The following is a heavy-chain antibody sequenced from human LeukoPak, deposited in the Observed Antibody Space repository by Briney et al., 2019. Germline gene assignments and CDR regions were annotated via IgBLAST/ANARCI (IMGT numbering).Heavy chain of an antibody. D-gene: IGHD2-2*01. CDR1: GFTFSSYE. J-gene: IGHJ4*02. Sequence: PGGSLRLSCAASGFTFSSYEMNWVRQAPGKGLEWVSYISSSGSTIYYADSVKGRFTISRDNAKYSLYLQMNSLRAEDTAGYYCARAYHSSLDYWGQGTLVTVSS. CDR3: ARAYHSSLDY. V-gene: IGHV3-48*03. CDR2: ISSSGSTI.